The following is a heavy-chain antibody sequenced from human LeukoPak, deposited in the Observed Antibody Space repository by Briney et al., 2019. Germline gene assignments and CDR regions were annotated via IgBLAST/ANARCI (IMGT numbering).Heavy chain of an antibody. CDR2: IYSGGST. CDR1: GFTVSSNY. J-gene: IGHJ4*02. V-gene: IGHV3-53*01. CDR3: ARVMYYYDSSGYYFDY. D-gene: IGHD3-22*01. Sequence: GGSLRLSCAASGFTVSSNYMSWVRQAPGKWLEWVSVIYSGGSTYYADSVKGRFTSSRDNSKNTLYLQMNSLRAEDTAVYYCARVMYYYDSSGYYFDYWGQGTLVTVSS.